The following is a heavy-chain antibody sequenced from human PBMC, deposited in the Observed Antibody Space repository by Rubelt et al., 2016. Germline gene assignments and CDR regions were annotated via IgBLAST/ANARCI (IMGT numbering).Heavy chain of an antibody. CDR3: ARSYTGYADVHFDL. Sequence: QVQLQESGPGLVKPSETLSLTCTVSGASISSYYWTWIRQPPGKRLEWIGEINHSGSTNHNSSLKSRVTISVDTAKNQFSLKLGPVTAADADLDFCARSYTGYADVHFDLWGRGTLVTVSS. V-gene: IGHV4-59*12. J-gene: IGHJ2*01. D-gene: IGHD5-12*01. CDR1: GASISSYY. CDR2: INHSGST.